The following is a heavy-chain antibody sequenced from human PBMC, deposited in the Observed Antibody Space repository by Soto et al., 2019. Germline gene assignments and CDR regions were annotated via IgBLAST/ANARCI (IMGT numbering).Heavy chain of an antibody. CDR3: ARSTLEWLLVFDF. D-gene: IGHD3-3*01. CDR2: LWYDGSNT. CDR1: GFTFNSYG. Sequence: QVQLGESGGGVVQPGRSLRLYCAASGFTFNSYGRNWVRQAPGKGLEWVAVLWYDGSNTNYADSVKGRFTISRDNSKDTLYLQMNSLRAEDTAVYYCARSTLEWLLVFDFWGQGTQVTVSS. J-gene: IGHJ4*02. V-gene: IGHV3-33*01.